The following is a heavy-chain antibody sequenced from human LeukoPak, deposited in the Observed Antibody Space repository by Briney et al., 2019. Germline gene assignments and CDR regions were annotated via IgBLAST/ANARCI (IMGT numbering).Heavy chain of an antibody. V-gene: IGHV3-64D*06. CDR2: ISMNVQTT. Sequence: GGSLRLSCSASGFTFTSHVMHWVRQAPGKGLQYVSGISMNVQTTYYAGSVKGRFTISRDSSKNTVYLQMNSLTAEDTAVYYCVREGLERRTTFDCWGQGTLASVSS. D-gene: IGHD1-1*01. J-gene: IGHJ4*02. CDR3: VREGLERRTTFDC. CDR1: GFTFTSHV.